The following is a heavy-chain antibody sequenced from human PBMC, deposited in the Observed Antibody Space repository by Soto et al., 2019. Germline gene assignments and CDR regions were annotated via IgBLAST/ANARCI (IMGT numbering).Heavy chain of an antibody. CDR1: GYTFTSYG. CDR2: ISAYNGNT. V-gene: IGHV1-18*01. CDR3: AGSALFRYSSGWYGAYYYGMDV. J-gene: IGHJ6*02. D-gene: IGHD6-19*01. Sequence: QVQLVQSGAEVKKPGASVKVSCKASGYTFTSYGISWVRQAPGQGFEWMGWISAYNGNTNYAQKLQGRVTMTTDTTTSTAYRELRSLRSDDKAVYYCAGSALFRYSSGWYGAYYYGMDVWGQGTTVTASS.